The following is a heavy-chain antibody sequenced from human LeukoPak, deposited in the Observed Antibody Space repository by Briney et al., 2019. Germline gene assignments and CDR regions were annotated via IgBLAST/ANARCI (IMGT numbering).Heavy chain of an antibody. CDR3: ARDWASRLGGNAFDI. D-gene: IGHD3-16*01. J-gene: IGHJ3*02. CDR2: MNPNSGGT. CDR1: GYSFTGYF. Sequence: ASVKVSCKASGYSFTGYFIRWVREAPGQGLEWMGWMNPNSGGTNYAQKFQGRVTMTRDTSISTAYMELSSLRSDDTAVYYCARDWASRLGGNAFDIWGQGTMVSVSS. V-gene: IGHV1-2*02.